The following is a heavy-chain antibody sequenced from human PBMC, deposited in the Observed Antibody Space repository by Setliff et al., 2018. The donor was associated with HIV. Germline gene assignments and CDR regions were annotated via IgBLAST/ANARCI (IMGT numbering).Heavy chain of an antibody. CDR2: IYYNGNT. V-gene: IGHV4-59*01. CDR3: ARAFFFDTSGYRSYYHYMDV. Sequence: SETLSLTCTVSGGSISSYYWSWIRQPPGKGLEWIGYIYYNGNTNYNPSLKSRVTISVDTSKNQLSLKLSSVTAADTAVYYCARAFFFDTSGYRSYYHYMDVWGKGTTVTVSS. J-gene: IGHJ6*03. D-gene: IGHD3-22*01. CDR1: GGSISSYY.